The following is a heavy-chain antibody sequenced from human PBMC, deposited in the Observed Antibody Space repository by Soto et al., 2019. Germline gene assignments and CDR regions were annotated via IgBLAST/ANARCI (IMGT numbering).Heavy chain of an antibody. CDR1: GYTFTSYG. CDR3: ARGDYVRGSYPLFSATETYGMDV. CDR2: ISAYNGNT. D-gene: IGHD3-16*02. Sequence: RASVKVSCKASGYTFTSYGISWVRQAPGQGLEWMGWISAYNGNTNYAQKLQGRVTMTTDTSTSTAYMELRSLRSDDTAVYYCARGDYVRGSYPLFSATETYGMDVWGQGTTVTVSS. J-gene: IGHJ6*02. V-gene: IGHV1-18*01.